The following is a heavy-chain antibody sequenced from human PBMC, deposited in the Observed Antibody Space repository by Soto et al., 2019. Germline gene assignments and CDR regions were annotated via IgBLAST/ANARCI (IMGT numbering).Heavy chain of an antibody. J-gene: IGHJ5*02. CDR2: ISSSGSTI. CDR3: AKDGAPYYDFWKFDP. V-gene: IGHV3-48*03. D-gene: IGHD3-3*01. CDR1: GFTFSSYE. Sequence: PGGSLRLSCAASGFTFSSYEMNWVRQAPGKGLEWVSYISSSGSTIYYADSVKGRFTISRDNAKNSLYLQMNSLRAEDTALYYCAKDGAPYYDFWKFDPWGQGTLVAVSS.